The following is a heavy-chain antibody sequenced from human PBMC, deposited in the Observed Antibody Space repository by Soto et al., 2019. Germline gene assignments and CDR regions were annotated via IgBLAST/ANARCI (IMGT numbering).Heavy chain of an antibody. D-gene: IGHD5-12*01. CDR1: GFTFSSSA. CDR3: VKGFPGYDLNWSDP. CDR2: ISSRIGRT. Sequence: GGSLRLSCSASGFTFSSSAMSWVRQAPGRGLDWVSGISSRIGRTYYANSVKGRFTISRDNFKNTLYLQMNTLRAEDTAIYYCVKGFPGYDLNWSDPWGQGTLVTVAS. V-gene: IGHV3-23*01. J-gene: IGHJ5*02.